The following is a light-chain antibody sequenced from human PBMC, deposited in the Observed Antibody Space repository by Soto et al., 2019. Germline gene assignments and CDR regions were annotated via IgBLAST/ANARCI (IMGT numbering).Light chain of an antibody. CDR3: QQYNISLVT. Sequence: DIQITQPPSSLSASVGDRVTITCRSSQNINTDLAWYQQKPGKAPKLLIYKASSLESGVPSRFSGSGSGTEFTLTISSLQPDDFAPYYCQQYNISLVTFGQGTRLEIK. V-gene: IGKV1-5*03. CDR1: QNINTD. CDR2: KAS. J-gene: IGKJ5*01.